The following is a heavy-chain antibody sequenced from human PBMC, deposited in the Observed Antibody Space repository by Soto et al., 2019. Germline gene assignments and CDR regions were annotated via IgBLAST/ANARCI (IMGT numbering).Heavy chain of an antibody. CDR2: IYYSGST. CDR1: GGSISSGGYY. Sequence: NPSETLSLTCTVSGGSISSGGYYWSWIRQHPGKGLEWIGYIYYSGSTYYNPSLKSRVAISLDTSRSQFSLTLHSVTAADTAIYYCARDRHNNFFDPWGQGTLVTVSS. D-gene: IGHD6-6*01. J-gene: IGHJ5*02. V-gene: IGHV4-31*03. CDR3: ARDRHNNFFDP.